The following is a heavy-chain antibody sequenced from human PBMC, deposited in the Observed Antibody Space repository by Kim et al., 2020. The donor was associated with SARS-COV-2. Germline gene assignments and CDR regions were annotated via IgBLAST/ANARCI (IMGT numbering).Heavy chain of an antibody. J-gene: IGHJ4*02. Sequence: SETLSLTCTVSGGSVSSGSYYWSWIRQPPGKGLEWIGYIYYSGSTNYNPSLKSRVTISVDTSKNQFSLKLSSVTAADTAVYYCATTLTTVVTPGFDYWGQGTLVTVSS. CDR2: IYYSGST. CDR1: GGSVSSGSYY. V-gene: IGHV4-61*01. CDR3: ATTLTTVVTPGFDY. D-gene: IGHD4-17*01.